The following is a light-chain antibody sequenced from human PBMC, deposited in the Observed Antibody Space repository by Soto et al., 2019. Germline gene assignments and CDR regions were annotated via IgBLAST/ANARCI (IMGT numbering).Light chain of an antibody. CDR3: QQYGTSPWT. CDR1: QSVGSNY. J-gene: IGKJ1*01. V-gene: IGKV3-20*01. CDR2: AAS. Sequence: EIVLTQSPGTLSLSPGERATLSCRASQSVGSNYLAWYQQKPGQAPRVLIFAASSRASGIPDRFSGSGSGSDFTITINRLEPEDFAVYYCQQYGTSPWTFGQGTKVEIK.